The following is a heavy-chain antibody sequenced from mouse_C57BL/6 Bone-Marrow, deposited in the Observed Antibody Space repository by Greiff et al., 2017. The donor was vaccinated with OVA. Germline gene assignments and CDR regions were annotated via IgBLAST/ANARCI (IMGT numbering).Heavy chain of an antibody. CDR3: ARREGYYYGSSYGFAY. CDR2: INPNNGGT. CDR1: GYTFTDYN. Sequence: EVQLQQSGPELVKPGASVKIPCKASGYTFTDYNMDWVKQSHGKSLEWIGDINPNNGGTIYNQKFKGKATLTVDKSSSTAYMELRSLTSEDTAVYYCARREGYYYGSSYGFAYWGQGTLVTVSA. V-gene: IGHV1-18*01. J-gene: IGHJ3*01. D-gene: IGHD1-1*01.